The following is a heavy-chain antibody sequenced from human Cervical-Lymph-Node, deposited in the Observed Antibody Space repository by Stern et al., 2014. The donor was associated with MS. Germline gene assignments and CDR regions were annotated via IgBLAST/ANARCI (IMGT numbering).Heavy chain of an antibody. CDR1: EFIFSNYG. Sequence: VQLLGSGGGVVQPGRSLRLSCAASEFIFSNYGMHWVRQAPGKGLEWVAVTWFDGSNENYADSVKGRFTISRDNSKNTLYLEMNSLRAEDTAVYYCARDGRFDYYYGMDVWGQGTTVTVSS. V-gene: IGHV3-33*01. CDR3: ARDGRFDYYYGMDV. D-gene: IGHD1-26*01. J-gene: IGHJ6*02. CDR2: TWFDGSNE.